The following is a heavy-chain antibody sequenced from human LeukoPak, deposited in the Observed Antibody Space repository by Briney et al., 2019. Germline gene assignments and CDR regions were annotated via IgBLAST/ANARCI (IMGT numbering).Heavy chain of an antibody. Sequence: GGSLTLSCAASGFTFSSYAMSWVRQAQGKGLEWVSAISGSGGSTYYADSVKGRFTISRDNSKNTLYLQMNSLRAEDTAVYYCAKDPLSRYDYGDYAWGQGTLVTVSS. D-gene: IGHD4-17*01. J-gene: IGHJ5*02. CDR1: GFTFSSYA. CDR3: AKDPLSRYDYGDYA. CDR2: ISGSGGST. V-gene: IGHV3-23*01.